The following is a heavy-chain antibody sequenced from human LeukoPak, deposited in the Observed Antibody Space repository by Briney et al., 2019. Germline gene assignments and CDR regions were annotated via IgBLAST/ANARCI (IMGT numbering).Heavy chain of an antibody. CDR1: GYSFTAYY. D-gene: IGHD1-14*01. J-gene: IGHJ4*02. V-gene: IGHV1-2*02. CDR3: ASWAGGNEPVASFDY. Sequence: ASVKVSFKPTGYSFTAYYIFWMRQDTRQPLEDRGEINLHTGAKKYAQRFQSRVTMPRDTSISTAYMDLSRLRSDDTATYYCASWAGGNEPVASFDYWGQGTLVIVSS. CDR2: INLHTGAK.